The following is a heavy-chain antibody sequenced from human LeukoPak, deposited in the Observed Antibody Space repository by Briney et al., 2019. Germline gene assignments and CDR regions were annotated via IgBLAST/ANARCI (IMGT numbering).Heavy chain of an antibody. CDR3: AKSSGMTWYYYGMDV. V-gene: IGHV3-9*01. D-gene: IGHD1-26*01. CDR2: ISWNSGNK. CDR1: GFTFRDYA. Sequence: GGSLRLSCAVSGFTFRDYAMHWVRQAPGKGLEWVSGISWNSGNKAYADSVKGRFTISRDNAKNSLYLQMNSLRAEDTAFYYCAKSSGMTWYYYGMDVWGQGTTVTVSS. J-gene: IGHJ6*02.